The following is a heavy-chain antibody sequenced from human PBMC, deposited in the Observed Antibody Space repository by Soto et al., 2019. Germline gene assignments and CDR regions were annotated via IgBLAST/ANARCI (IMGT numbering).Heavy chain of an antibody. J-gene: IGHJ4*02. V-gene: IGHV4-59*01. Sequence: SETLSLTCSVSGGSIRGYFWSWIRQSPGKGLEWIGYIYYTGSTRYNPSLKSRVTLSVDSSNNQLFLEVTSVTAADTAVYYCARAGEVLSHVDSWGQGIQVTVSS. CDR1: GGSIRGYF. D-gene: IGHD3-16*01. CDR3: ARAGEVLSHVDS. CDR2: IYYTGST.